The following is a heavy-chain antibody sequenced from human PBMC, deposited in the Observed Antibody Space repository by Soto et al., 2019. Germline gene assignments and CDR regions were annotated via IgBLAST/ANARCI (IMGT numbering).Heavy chain of an antibody. J-gene: IGHJ4*01. Sequence: PGGSLRLSCAASGFTLTNAWINWVRQAPGKRLEWVGRIKSKTHGGTTDFAAPVIGRFVVSRDDSNNFVYMQMNSLKFEATAVYFCRTDSYTNMMVVRLDNWRHGALVTVSS. CDR3: RTDSYTNMMVVRLDN. V-gene: IGHV3-15*07. D-gene: IGHD2-15*01. CDR1: GFTLTNAW. CDR2: IKSKTHGGTT.